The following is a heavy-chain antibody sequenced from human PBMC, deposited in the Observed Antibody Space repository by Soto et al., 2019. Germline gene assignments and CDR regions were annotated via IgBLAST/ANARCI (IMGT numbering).Heavy chain of an antibody. CDR2: IGPKNGDT. Sequence: QVQLVQSGAEVKESGASVKVSCKASGYTFTGHYIHWVRQAPGQGFEWVGEIGPKNGDTRYAQKFQGRVAMTKDSSIPTVYMELSNLSPDYTAVYYCGRGRSGELVVFYWGQGTLVTVHS. CDR3: GRGRSGELVVFY. V-gene: IGHV1-2*02. CDR1: GYTFTGHY. D-gene: IGHD1-7*01. J-gene: IGHJ4*02.